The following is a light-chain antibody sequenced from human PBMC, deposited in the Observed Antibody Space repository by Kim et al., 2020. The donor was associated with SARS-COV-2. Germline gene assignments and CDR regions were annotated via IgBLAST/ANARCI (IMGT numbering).Light chain of an antibody. V-gene: IGLV6-57*01. J-gene: IGLJ3*02. CDR3: QSYDGSRGV. CDR2: EDN. CDR1: GGNIAVNY. Sequence: GKTVTICCIRSGGNIAVNYVQWYQQRPGSSPITVIYEDNQRPSRVPDRFSGSIDSSSNSASLTISELKDEDESDYNCQSYDGSRGVFGGGTQLTVL.